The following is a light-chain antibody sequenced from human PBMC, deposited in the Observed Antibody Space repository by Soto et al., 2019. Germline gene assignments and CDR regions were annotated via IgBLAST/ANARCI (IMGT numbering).Light chain of an antibody. CDR3: QYYDTSLGGLSGIYV. CDR2: SNS. CDR1: TSNIGAGSD. Sequence: QSVLTQPPAVSRAPRHRVTISCTGTTSNIGAGSDIHWYQQLPGKAPKLLIYSNSHRPSGVPSRFSGSKSGTSASLAITGLQAEDEGDYYCQYYDTSLGGLSGIYVFGSGTKVTVL. J-gene: IGLJ1*01. V-gene: IGLV1-40*01.